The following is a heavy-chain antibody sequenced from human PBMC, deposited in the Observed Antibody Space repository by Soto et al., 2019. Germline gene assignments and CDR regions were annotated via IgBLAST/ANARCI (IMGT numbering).Heavy chain of an antibody. D-gene: IGHD1-1*01. Sequence: EVQLVESGGGLVQPGGSLRLSCAASGFSLSDHWMHWVRQAPGKGLVWVSRLETDGSTTAYADSVRGRFSISRDNAKNTLYLQMNSLRVEDTAVYYWVRDGTSTMPYDYWGQGTLVTVSS. CDR3: VRDGTSTMPYDY. J-gene: IGHJ4*02. V-gene: IGHV3-74*03. CDR1: GFSLSDHW. CDR2: LETDGSTT.